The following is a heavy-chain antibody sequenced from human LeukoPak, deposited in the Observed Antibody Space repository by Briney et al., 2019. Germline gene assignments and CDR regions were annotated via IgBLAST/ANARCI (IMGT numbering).Heavy chain of an antibody. J-gene: IGHJ4*02. V-gene: IGHV1-69*06. Sequence: TVKVSCKASGGTFSSYAISWVRQAPGQGLEWMGGIIPIFGTANYAQKFQGRVTITADKSTSTAYMELSSLRSEDTAVYYCARVYDFWSGQINYWGQGTLVTVSS. CDR2: IIPIFGTA. CDR3: ARVYDFWSGQINY. D-gene: IGHD3-3*01. CDR1: GGTFSSYA.